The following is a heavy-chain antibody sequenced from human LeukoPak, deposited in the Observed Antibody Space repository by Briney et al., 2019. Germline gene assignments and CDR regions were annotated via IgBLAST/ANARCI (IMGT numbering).Heavy chain of an antibody. J-gene: IGHJ3*02. CDR3: ARGSLEEEGAFDI. Sequence: ASVKVSCKASGYTFTSYDINWVRQATGQGLEWMGWMNPNSGNTGYAQKFQGRVTMARNTSISTAYMELSSLRSEDTAVYYCARGSLEEEGAFDIWGQGTMVTVSS. V-gene: IGHV1-8*01. CDR1: GYTFTSYD. CDR2: MNPNSGNT.